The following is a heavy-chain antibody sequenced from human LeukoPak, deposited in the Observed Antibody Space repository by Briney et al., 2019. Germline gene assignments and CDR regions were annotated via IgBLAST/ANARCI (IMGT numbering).Heavy chain of an antibody. V-gene: IGHV4-59*01. J-gene: IGHJ6*03. CDR1: GGSFSSYF. CDR2: IYYSGSI. Sequence: PSETLSLTCTVSGGSFSSYFWSWIRQPPGKGLEWIGYIYYSGSINYNPSLKSRVTISVDTSKNQFSLKLNSVTAADTAVYYCAREEATIRRTDYYYYYYMDVWGKGTTVTVSS. D-gene: IGHD5-12*01. CDR3: AREEATIRRTDYYYYYYMDV.